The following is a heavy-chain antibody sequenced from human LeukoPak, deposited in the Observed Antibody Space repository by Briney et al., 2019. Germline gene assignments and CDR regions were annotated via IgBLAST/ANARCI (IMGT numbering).Heavy chain of an antibody. Sequence: GASVKVSCKASGYTFTSYDINWVRQAAGQGLEWMGWMNPNSGNTGYAQKFQGRVTMTRTTSISTAYMELSSLRSEDTAVYYCARGGRHYYDSSGYRAVDYWGQGTLVTVSS. J-gene: IGHJ4*02. CDR3: ARGGRHYYDSSGYRAVDY. V-gene: IGHV1-8*01. D-gene: IGHD3-22*01. CDR1: GYTFTSYD. CDR2: MNPNSGNT.